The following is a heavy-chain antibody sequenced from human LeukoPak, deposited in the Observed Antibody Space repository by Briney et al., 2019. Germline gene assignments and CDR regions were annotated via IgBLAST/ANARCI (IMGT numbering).Heavy chain of an antibody. V-gene: IGHV3-21*01. CDR3: ARLYYDILTGYRHFDY. D-gene: IGHD3-9*01. CDR1: RFTFSSYS. Sequence: GGSLRLSCAASRFTFSSYSMNWVRQAPGKGLEWVSSISSSGSYIYYADSVKGRFTISRDNAKNSLYLQMNSLRAEDTAVYYCARLYYDILTGYRHFDYWGQGTLVTVSS. CDR2: ISSSGSYI. J-gene: IGHJ4*02.